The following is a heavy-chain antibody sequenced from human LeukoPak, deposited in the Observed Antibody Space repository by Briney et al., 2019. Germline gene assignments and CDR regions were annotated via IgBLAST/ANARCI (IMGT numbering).Heavy chain of an antibody. D-gene: IGHD6-13*01. J-gene: IGHJ4*02. V-gene: IGHV4-59*01. Sequence: SETLSLTCTVSGGSISSYYWSWIRQPPGKGLEWIGYIFYSGSTNYNPSLKSRVTIAVDTSKNQFSLKLSSVTAADTAVYYCARGGSSSWSQTYYFDYWGQGTLVTVSS. CDR1: GGSISSYY. CDR3: ARGGSSSWSQTYYFDY. CDR2: IFYSGST.